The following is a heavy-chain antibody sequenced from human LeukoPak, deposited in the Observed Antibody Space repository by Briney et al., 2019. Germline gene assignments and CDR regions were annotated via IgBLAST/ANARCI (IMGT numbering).Heavy chain of an antibody. CDR1: GFTFSDYY. CDR3: ARESRMGFDP. CDR2: ISSSGSTI. Sequence: GGSLRLSCAASGFTFSDYYMSWIRQAPGKGLEWVSYISSSGSTIYYADSVKGRYTLSTDNAKTSLYLQMNSLSAEDTAVYYCARESRMGFDPWGQGTLVTVSS. D-gene: IGHD2-8*01. J-gene: IGHJ5*02. V-gene: IGHV3-11*01.